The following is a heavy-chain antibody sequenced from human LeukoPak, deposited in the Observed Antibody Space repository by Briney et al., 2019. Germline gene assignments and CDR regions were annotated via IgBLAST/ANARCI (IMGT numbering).Heavy chain of an antibody. J-gene: IGHJ4*02. V-gene: IGHV3-33*01. D-gene: IGHD4-17*01. CDR2: IWYDGSNK. CDR3: ARDPYGDRFDY. CDR1: GFTFSSYG. Sequence: GRSLRLSCAASGFTFSSYGMHWVRQAPGKGLEWVAVIWYDGSNKYYADSVKGRFTISRDNSKNTLYLQMNSLRAEDTAMYYCARDPYGDRFDYWGQGTLVTASS.